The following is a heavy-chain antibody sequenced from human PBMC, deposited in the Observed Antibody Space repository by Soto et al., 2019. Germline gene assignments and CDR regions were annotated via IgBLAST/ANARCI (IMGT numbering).Heavy chain of an antibody. CDR3: VRSTGRLDL. D-gene: IGHD2-8*02. V-gene: IGHV3-64D*06. J-gene: IGHJ4*02. CDR2: ISSNGDNT. CDR1: GFTFSYYA. Sequence: EVQLVESGGGLVQPGGSLRLSCSASGFTFSYYAMHWVRQAPGKGLEYVSAISSNGDNTYYADSVKGRFTSSRDISKNTLDLQMSSLRAEDTAVYYCVRSTGRLDLWGQGTLVTVSS.